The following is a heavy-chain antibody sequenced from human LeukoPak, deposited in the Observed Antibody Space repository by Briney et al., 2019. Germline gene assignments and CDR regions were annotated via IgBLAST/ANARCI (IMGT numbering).Heavy chain of an antibody. CDR3: AELGITMIGGV. D-gene: IGHD3-10*02. V-gene: IGHV3-48*04. Sequence: GGSLRLSCAASGFTFSSSWMSWVRQAPGKGLEWVSYISSSGSTIYYADSVKGRFTISRDNAKNSLYLQMNSLRAEDTAVYYCAELGITMIGGVWGKGTTVTISS. CDR2: ISSSGSTI. CDR1: GFTFSSSW. J-gene: IGHJ6*04.